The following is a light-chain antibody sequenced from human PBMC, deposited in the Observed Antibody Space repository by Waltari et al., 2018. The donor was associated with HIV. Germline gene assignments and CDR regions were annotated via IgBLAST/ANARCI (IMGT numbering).Light chain of an antibody. J-gene: IGKJ4*01. CDR2: GAS. Sequence: EIVMTQSPATLSVSPGERVTLSCRASQSVSINLAWYQQKPGQAPRLLIYGASTRATGIPGRFSGSGSGTEFTLTISSLQSEDFAVYYCQQYNNWPPEVTFGGGTKVEIK. V-gene: IGKV3-15*01. CDR3: QQYNNWPPEVT. CDR1: QSVSIN.